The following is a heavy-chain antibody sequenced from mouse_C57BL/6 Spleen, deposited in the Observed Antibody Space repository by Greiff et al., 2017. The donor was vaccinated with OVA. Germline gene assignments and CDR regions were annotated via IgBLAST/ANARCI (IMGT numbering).Heavy chain of an antibody. V-gene: IGHV1-50*01. J-gene: IGHJ3*01. Sequence: QVHVKQSGAELVKPGASVKLSCKASGYTFTSYWMQWVKQRPGQGLEWIGEIDPSDSYTNYNQKFKGKATLTVDTSSSTAYMQLSSLTSEDSAVYYCAREAAQATDAYWGQGTLVTVSA. CDR2: IDPSDSYT. CDR3: AREAAQATDAY. CDR1: GYTFTSYW. D-gene: IGHD3-2*02.